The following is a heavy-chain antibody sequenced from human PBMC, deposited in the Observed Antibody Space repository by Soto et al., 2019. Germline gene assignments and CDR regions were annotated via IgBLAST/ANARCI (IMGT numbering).Heavy chain of an antibody. CDR1: VFAFSGHT. J-gene: IGHJ6*02. D-gene: IGHD2-15*01. CDR3: ARVDCSGGSCYGIDV. CDR2: IGNTLDTI. Sequence: EVQMVEAGGALVQPGGSLRLSCAASVFAFSGHTMNWVRQAPGKGLEWVAYIGNTLDTIYYAASVKGRFIIYRDDAMKAVCLHMSSLRDDDTAVYYCARVDCSGGSCYGIDVWGRGTTVTVSS. V-gene: IGHV3-48*02.